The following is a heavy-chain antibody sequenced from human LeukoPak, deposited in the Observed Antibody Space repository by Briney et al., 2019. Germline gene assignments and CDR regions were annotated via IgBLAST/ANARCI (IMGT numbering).Heavy chain of an antibody. CDR1: GFTFRSHG. CDR2: IGYDGSKK. V-gene: IGHV3-30*02. CDR3: SCDGAYGSGSSPLYYYYMDV. Sequence: VQPGGSLRLACAASGFTFRSHGMHWVRQAPGKGLEWVTFIGYDGSKKYFADSVKGRFTISRDNSKNTLYLEMNSLRVEDTAVYYCSCDGAYGSGSSPLYYYYMDVWGKGTTVTVSS. D-gene: IGHD3-10*01. J-gene: IGHJ6*03.